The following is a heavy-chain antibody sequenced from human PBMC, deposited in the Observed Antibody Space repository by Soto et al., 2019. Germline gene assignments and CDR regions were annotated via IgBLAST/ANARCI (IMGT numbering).Heavy chain of an antibody. Sequence: QVQLVQSGAEVKKPGASVKVSCKASGYTFTSYGISWVRQAPGQGLEWMGWISAYNGNTNYAQKLQARLTMTSDTAARTAYMELRGLRSDDTAVYYCASSPAPYDSSGYYFSRPYNFDYWGQGTLVTVSS. D-gene: IGHD3-22*01. CDR3: ASSPAPYDSSGYYFSRPYNFDY. CDR1: GYTFTSYG. J-gene: IGHJ4*02. V-gene: IGHV1-18*01. CDR2: ISAYNGNT.